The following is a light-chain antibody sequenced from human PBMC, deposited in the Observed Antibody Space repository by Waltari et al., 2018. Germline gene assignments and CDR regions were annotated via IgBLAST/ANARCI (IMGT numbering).Light chain of an antibody. CDR3: QQYNNWPPYT. CDR2: GAS. Sequence: EIVMTQSPATLSVSPGESATLSCRASQSVSSNLAWYQQKPGQAPRLLIYGASTRATGIPARFSGSGSGTEFTLTISSLQSEDFAVYYCQQYNNWPPYTFGQGTKLEIE. J-gene: IGKJ2*01. CDR1: QSVSSN. V-gene: IGKV3-15*01.